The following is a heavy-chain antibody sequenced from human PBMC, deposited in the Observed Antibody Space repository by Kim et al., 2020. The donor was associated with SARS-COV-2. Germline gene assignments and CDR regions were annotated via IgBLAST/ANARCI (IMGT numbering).Heavy chain of an antibody. CDR1: GASTTSDY. CDR3: VKGSGRGQSLVEP. Sequence: SETLSLTCTVSGASTTSDYWSWIRQSPGKGLQWIGYISYLGDINYNPSFRGRVTISLDTSKDQLSLRLTSVTATDTAIYFCVKGSGRGQSLVEPWGQGSLVTVSS. CDR2: ISYLGDI. V-gene: IGHV4-59*01. J-gene: IGHJ5*02. D-gene: IGHD3-10*01.